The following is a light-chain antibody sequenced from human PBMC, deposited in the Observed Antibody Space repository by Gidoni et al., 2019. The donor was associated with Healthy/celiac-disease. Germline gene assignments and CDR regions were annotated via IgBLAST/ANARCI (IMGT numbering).Light chain of an antibody. CDR3: QQRSNWLT. Sequence: EIVLTQSPATLSLSPGERATLSCRASQSVSSYLAWYKQKPGQAPRLLIYEASNSATGIPARFSGSGSGTDFTLTISILVPEDFAVYYCQQRSNWLTFGGGTKVEIK. CDR2: EAS. CDR1: QSVSSY. V-gene: IGKV3-11*01. J-gene: IGKJ4*01.